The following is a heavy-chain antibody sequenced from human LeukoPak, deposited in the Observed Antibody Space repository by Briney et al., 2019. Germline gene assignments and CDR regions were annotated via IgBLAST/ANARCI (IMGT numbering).Heavy chain of an antibody. D-gene: IGHD2-15*01. Sequence: GGSLRLSCAGSGFNFDDYAMSWVRQATEKGLEWVSFINGDGGVRYYGDSVKGRFTISRDNSKNSLYLQMNSLRTEDTALYYCAKGSKWGSRALDIWGQGTMVTVAS. J-gene: IGHJ3*02. V-gene: IGHV3-43*02. CDR1: GFNFDDYA. CDR2: INGDGGVR. CDR3: AKGSKWGSRALDI.